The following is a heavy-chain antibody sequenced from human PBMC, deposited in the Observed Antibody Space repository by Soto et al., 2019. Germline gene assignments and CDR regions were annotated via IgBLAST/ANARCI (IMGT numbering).Heavy chain of an antibody. Sequence: PGGSLRLSCAASGFTFSNYWMHWVSQAPGQGLVWVSRINSDGSSTSYADSVKGRFTISRDNAKNTLYLQMNSLRAEDTAVYYCARGFRYYYMDVWGKGTTVTVSS. J-gene: IGHJ6*03. CDR3: ARGFRYYYMDV. D-gene: IGHD2-15*01. CDR1: GFTFSNYW. V-gene: IGHV3-74*01. CDR2: INSDGSST.